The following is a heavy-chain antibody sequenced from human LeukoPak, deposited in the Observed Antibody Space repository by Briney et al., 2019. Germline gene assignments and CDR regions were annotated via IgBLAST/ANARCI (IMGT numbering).Heavy chain of an antibody. CDR3: AKDPNGDYVGAFDF. D-gene: IGHD4-23*01. J-gene: IGHJ3*01. Sequence: GGSLRLSCAASGFTFSSYWMHWVRQPPGKGLVWVSRINSDGSSTSYADSVKGRFTISRDNSKRTLYLQMNSLRAEDTAMYYCAKDPNGDYVGAFDFWGQGTLVTVSS. CDR2: INSDGSST. V-gene: IGHV3-74*01. CDR1: GFTFSSYW.